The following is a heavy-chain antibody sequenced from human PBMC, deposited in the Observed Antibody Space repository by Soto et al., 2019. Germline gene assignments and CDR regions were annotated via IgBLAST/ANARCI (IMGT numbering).Heavy chain of an antibody. CDR1: GVTFSSYA. Sequence: SVKVSCKASGVTFSSYAISWVRQAPGQGLEWMGGIIPIFGTANYAQKFQGRVTITADESTSTAYMELNSLRAEDTAVYYCALGSGSYYNVPLDYWGQGTLVTVSS. CDR2: IIPIFGTA. D-gene: IGHD3-10*01. J-gene: IGHJ4*02. V-gene: IGHV1-69*13. CDR3: ALGSGSYYNVPLDY.